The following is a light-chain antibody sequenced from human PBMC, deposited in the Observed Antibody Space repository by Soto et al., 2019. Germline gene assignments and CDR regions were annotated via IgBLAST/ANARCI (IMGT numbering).Light chain of an antibody. Sequence: SPGTLSLSPGGRASLACRAVHSVTSTYMARYQQPPGQAPRRLIYGAPTRPPGIPDRFSGSGSGTDFTRTISSLEPEDFALYYCQQRSNWLPRLNFGGGNKVDI. CDR3: QQRSNWLPRLN. V-gene: IGKV3D-20*02. CDR1: HSVTSTY. J-gene: IGKJ4*01. CDR2: GAP.